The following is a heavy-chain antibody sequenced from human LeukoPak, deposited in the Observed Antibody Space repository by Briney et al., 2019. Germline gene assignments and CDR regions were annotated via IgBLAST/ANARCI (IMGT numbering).Heavy chain of an antibody. D-gene: IGHD2/OR15-2a*01. J-gene: IGHJ6*02. Sequence: AASVKVSCKASGYTFTSYDINWVRQAPGQGLEWMGWMNPNSGNTDYAQKFQGRVTMTRNTSISTAYMELSSLRSDDTAVYYCAREVSTDYSYYYCMDVWGQGTTVTVSS. CDR1: GYTFTSYD. CDR2: MNPNSGNT. V-gene: IGHV1-8*01. CDR3: AREVSTDYSYYYCMDV.